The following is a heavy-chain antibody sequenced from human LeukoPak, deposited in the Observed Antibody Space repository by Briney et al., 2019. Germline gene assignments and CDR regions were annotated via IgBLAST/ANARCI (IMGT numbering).Heavy chain of an antibody. CDR2: IYHSGST. V-gene: IGHV4-30-2*01. J-gene: IGHJ5*02. D-gene: IGHD1-1*01. CDR3: ARGGSWNEGWFDP. Sequence: PSETLSLTCAVSGGSISSGGYSWSWIPQPPGKGLEWFGYIYHSGSTYYNPSLKSRVTISVDRSKNQFSLKLSSVSAADTAVYYCARGGSWNEGWFDPWGQGTLVTVSS. CDR1: GGSISSGGYS.